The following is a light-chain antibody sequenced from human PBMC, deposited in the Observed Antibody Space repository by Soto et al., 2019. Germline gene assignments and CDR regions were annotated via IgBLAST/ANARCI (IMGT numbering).Light chain of an antibody. CDR1: SSNIGAGYD. V-gene: IGLV1-40*01. CDR3: QSYDSSLTAVV. CDR2: GNS. Sequence: QSVLTRPPSVSGAPGQRVTISCTGSSSNIGAGYDVHWYQHLPGTAPKLLMYGNSNRPSGVPDRFSGSKSGTSASLAITGLQAEDEADYYCQSYDSSLTAVVFGGGTQLTVL. J-gene: IGLJ2*01.